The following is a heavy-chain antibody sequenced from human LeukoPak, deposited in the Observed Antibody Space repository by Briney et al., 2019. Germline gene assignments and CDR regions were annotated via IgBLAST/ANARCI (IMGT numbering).Heavy chain of an antibody. V-gene: IGHV1-24*01. J-gene: IGHJ6*03. CDR3: ARATGRYYMDV. CDR1: GYTLTELS. CDR2: FDPEDGET. Sequence: ASVKVSCKVSGYTLTELSMHWVRQAPGKGLEWMGGFDPEDGETIYAQKFQGRVTMTEDTSTDTAYMELSRLRSDDAAVYYCARATGRYYMDVWGKGTTVTVSS.